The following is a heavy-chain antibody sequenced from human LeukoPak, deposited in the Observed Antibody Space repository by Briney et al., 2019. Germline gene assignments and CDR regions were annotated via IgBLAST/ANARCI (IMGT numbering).Heavy chain of an antibody. V-gene: IGHV4-39*01. CDR3: VRSRDGYNLLDY. CDR2: IYYSRST. CDR1: GGSISSGGYY. J-gene: IGHJ4*02. D-gene: IGHD5-24*01. Sequence: PSETLSLTCTVSGGSISSGGYYWGWVRQPPGKGLEWIASIYYSRSTSYNPSLRSRVTISVDTSKNQFSLKLSSVTAADTALYYCVRSRDGYNLLDYWGQGTLVTVSS.